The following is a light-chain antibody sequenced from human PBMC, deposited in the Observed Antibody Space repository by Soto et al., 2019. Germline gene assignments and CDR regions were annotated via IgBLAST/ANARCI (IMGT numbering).Light chain of an antibody. CDR3: QQYGSSPRT. CDR2: AAS. CDR1: QSISSSY. Sequence: SPGTLSLSPGERATLSCRASQSISSSYLAWYQQKPGQAPRPLIYAASRRATGIPDRFSGSGSGTDFTLTISGLEPEDFAVYYCQQYGSSPRTFGQGTTGDIK. V-gene: IGKV3-20*01. J-gene: IGKJ1*01.